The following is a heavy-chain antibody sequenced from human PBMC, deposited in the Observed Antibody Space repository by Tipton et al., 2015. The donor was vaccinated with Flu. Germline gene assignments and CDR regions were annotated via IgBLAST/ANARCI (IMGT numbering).Heavy chain of an antibody. J-gene: IGHJ5*02. D-gene: IGHD3-16*01. CDR1: GGSIGSHS. CDR3: ARRGEESRQQGDYNWLDP. Sequence: LRLSCTVSGGSIGSHSWNWIRQPAGKGLEWIGRIYTSGNTIYNPSLQSRVTVSVDTSKNQFSLKLNSVTVADTAVYYCARRGEESRQQGDYNWLDPWGQVIVVTVSS. CDR2: IYTSGNT. V-gene: IGHV4-4*07.